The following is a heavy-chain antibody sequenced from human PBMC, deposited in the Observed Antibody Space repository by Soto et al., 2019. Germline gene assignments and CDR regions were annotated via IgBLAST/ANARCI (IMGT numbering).Heavy chain of an antibody. CDR1: GFTFSSYA. J-gene: IGHJ4*02. V-gene: IGHV3-23*01. D-gene: IGHD4-17*01. CDR2: ISGSGGST. Sequence: GGSLRLSCAASGFTFSSYAMSWVRQAPGKGLEWVSAISGSGGSTYYADSVKGRFTISRDNSKNTLYLQMNSLRAEDTAVYYCAKDEEYDDYGDYVYWYWGQGTLVTVSS. CDR3: AKDEEYDDYGDYVYWY.